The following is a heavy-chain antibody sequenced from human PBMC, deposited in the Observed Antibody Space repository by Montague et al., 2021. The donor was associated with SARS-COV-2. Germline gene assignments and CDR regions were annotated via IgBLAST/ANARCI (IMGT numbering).Heavy chain of an antibody. CDR1: GGSISSSSYY. Sequence: SETLSLTCTVSGGSISSSSYYWGWIRQPPGKGLEWIGSIYYTGSTYYNPSLKSRVTISVDTSKNQFSLKLSSVTAADPAVYYCARDTRIAMLVVVTRYGLDVWGQGTTVTVSS. V-gene: IGHV4-39*07. J-gene: IGHJ6*01. CDR2: IYYTGST. CDR3: ARDTRIAMLVVVTRYGLDV. D-gene: IGHD3-22*01.